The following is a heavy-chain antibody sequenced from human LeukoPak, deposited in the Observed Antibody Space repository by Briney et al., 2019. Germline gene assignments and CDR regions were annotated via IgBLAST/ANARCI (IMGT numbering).Heavy chain of an antibody. CDR2: INPNSGGT. D-gene: IGHD2-21*02. CDR3: AREGNDLPWFDP. Sequence: ASVKVSCKASGYTFTGYYTHWVRQAPGQGLEWMGWINPNSGGTNYAQKFQGRVTMTRDTSISTAYMELSRLRSDDTAVYYCAREGNDLPWFDPWGQGTLVTVSS. J-gene: IGHJ5*02. V-gene: IGHV1-2*02. CDR1: GYTFTGYY.